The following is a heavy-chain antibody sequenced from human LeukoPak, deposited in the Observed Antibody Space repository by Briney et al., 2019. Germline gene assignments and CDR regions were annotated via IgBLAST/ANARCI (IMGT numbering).Heavy chain of an antibody. Sequence: GESLRISCKGSGYTFTTYWIGWVRQMPGKGLEWMGIIYPGDSDPRYSPSFQGQVTISADTSISTAYLQWSSLKASDSAMYYCVRHGLGSSWFGFDYWGQGTLVTVSS. CDR1: GYTFTTYW. J-gene: IGHJ4*02. V-gene: IGHV5-51*01. CDR3: VRHGLGSSWFGFDY. CDR2: IYPGDSDP. D-gene: IGHD6-13*01.